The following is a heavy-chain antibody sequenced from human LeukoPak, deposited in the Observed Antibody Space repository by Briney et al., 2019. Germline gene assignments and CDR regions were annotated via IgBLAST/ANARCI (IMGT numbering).Heavy chain of an antibody. CDR2: FDPEDGET. V-gene: IGHV1-24*01. Sequence: ASVKVSCEISGYTLTELSMHWVRQAPGKGLEWMGGFDPEDGETIYAQKFQGRVTMTEDTSTGTAYMELSSLRSEDTAVYYCATMRFLEWLYYFQHWGQGTLVTVSS. CDR1: GYTLTELS. D-gene: IGHD3-3*01. CDR3: ATMRFLEWLYYFQH. J-gene: IGHJ1*01.